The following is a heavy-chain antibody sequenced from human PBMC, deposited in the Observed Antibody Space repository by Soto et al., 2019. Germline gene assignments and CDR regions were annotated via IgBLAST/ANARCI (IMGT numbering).Heavy chain of an antibody. CDR2: IIPIFGTA. CDR1: GGTFSSYA. J-gene: IGHJ3*02. D-gene: IGHD2-8*01. Sequence: SVKVSCKAPGGTFSSYAISWVRQAPGQGLEWMGGIIPIFGTANYAQKFQGRVTITADESTSTAYMELSSLRSEDTAVYYCARGRGYCTNGVCLQDAFDIWGQGTMVTVSS. CDR3: ARGRGYCTNGVCLQDAFDI. V-gene: IGHV1-69*13.